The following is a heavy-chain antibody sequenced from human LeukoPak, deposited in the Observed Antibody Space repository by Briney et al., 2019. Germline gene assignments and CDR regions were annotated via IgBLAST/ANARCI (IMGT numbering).Heavy chain of an antibody. J-gene: IGHJ3*01. CDR3: AKRCVRGWSTDAFDF. D-gene: IGHD6-19*01. CDR2: IRGSDGTT. Sequence: GGSLRLSCAASGFTFNIYDMSWVRQAPGKGLEWVSTIRGSDGTTYYADSVKGRFTISRDNSKNTLYLQMNSLRAEDTAVYYCAKRCVRGWSTDAFDFWGQGTKVTVSS. CDR1: GFTFNIYD. V-gene: IGHV3-23*01.